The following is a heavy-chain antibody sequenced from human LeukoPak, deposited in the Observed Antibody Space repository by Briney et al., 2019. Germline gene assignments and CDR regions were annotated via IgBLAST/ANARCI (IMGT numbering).Heavy chain of an antibody. CDR3: ARTGRDGSWYDAFDI. CDR2: IYTSGST. D-gene: IGHD6-13*01. CDR1: GGSISSYY. J-gene: IGHJ3*02. V-gene: IGHV4-4*07. Sequence: SETLSLTCTVSGGSISSYYWSWIRQPAGKGLEWIGRIYTSGSTNYNPSLKSRVTMSVDTSKNQFSLKLSSVTAADTAVYYCARTGRDGSWYDAFDIWGQGTMVTVSS.